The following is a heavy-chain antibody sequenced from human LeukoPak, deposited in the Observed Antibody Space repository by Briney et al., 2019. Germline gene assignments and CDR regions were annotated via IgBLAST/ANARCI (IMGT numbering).Heavy chain of an antibody. J-gene: IGHJ4*02. D-gene: IGHD6-13*01. CDR3: ARNIAAAGTGGY. CDR1: GCTFNSYG. Sequence: ASVKVSCKASGCTFNSYGISWVRQAPGQGLEWMGWISAYNGNTNYARKLQGRVTMTTDTSTSTAYMELRSLRSDDTAVYYCARNIAAAGTGGYWGQGTLVTVSS. V-gene: IGHV1-18*01. CDR2: ISAYNGNT.